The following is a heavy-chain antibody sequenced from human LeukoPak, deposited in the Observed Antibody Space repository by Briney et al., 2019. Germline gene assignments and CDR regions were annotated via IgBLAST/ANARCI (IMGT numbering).Heavy chain of an antibody. CDR2: ISSSGSTI. D-gene: IGHD2-15*01. CDR3: ARHQCSGGSCYLNNDH. CDR1: GFTFSDYY. J-gene: IGHJ4*02. V-gene: IGHV3-11*01. Sequence: GGSLRLSCAASGFTFSDYYMSWIRQAPGKGLEWVSYISSSGSTIYYADSVKGRFTISRDNAKNSLYLQMNSLRAEDTAVYYCARHQCSGGSCYLNNDHWGQGTLVTVSS.